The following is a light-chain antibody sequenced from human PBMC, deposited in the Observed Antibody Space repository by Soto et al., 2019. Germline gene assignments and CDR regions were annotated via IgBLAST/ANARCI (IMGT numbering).Light chain of an antibody. V-gene: IGKV3-15*01. J-gene: IGKJ1*01. CDR2: GAS. CDR3: QQYNNWPRT. Sequence: EIVMTQSPATLSVSPGERATLSCRASQSVNSNLAWYHQKPGQAPRLLIYGASTRATGIPARFSGSGSGTDFPLTISSLQSKEFSVYYCQQYNNWPRTFGQGTKVDI. CDR1: QSVNSN.